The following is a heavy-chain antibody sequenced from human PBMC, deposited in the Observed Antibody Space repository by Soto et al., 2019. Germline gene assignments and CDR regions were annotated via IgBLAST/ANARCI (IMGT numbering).Heavy chain of an antibody. Sequence: DAQLVESGGGLVQPGRSLRLSCAASGFNFDSFAMHWVRQAPGKGLEWVSGISGNSDSIDYAGSVKGRFTISRESAKKSLYLQMNSLRREDTAVYYCAKADYGGNLGDGFDVWGQGIMVTVSS. CDR3: AKADYGGNLGDGFDV. D-gene: IGHD4-17*01. CDR1: GFNFDSFA. CDR2: ISGNSDSI. J-gene: IGHJ3*01. V-gene: IGHV3-9*01.